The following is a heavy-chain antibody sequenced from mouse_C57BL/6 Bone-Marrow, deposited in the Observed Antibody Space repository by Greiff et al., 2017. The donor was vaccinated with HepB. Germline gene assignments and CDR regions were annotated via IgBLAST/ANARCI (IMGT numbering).Heavy chain of an antibody. CDR1: GYSIPSDY. CDR2: ISYSGST. Sequence: EVQLQQSGPGLAKPSQTLSLTCSVTGYSIPSDYWNWIRKFPGNKLEYMGYISYSGSTSYNPSPKSRISITRDTSKNQYYLQLNSVTTEDTATYYCARWRDYVGFAYWGQGTLVTVSA. V-gene: IGHV3-8*01. D-gene: IGHD1-1*01. J-gene: IGHJ3*01. CDR3: ARWRDYVGFAY.